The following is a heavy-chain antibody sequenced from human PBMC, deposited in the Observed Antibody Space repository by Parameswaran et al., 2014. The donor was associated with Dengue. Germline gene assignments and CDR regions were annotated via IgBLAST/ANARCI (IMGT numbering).Heavy chain of an antibody. CDR3: ARVLGAGWELLGWFDP. CDR2: INWNGGST. V-gene: IGHV3-20*01. Sequence: VRQMPGKGLEWVSGINWNGGSTGYADSVKGRFTISRDNAKNSLYLQMNSLRAEDTALYHCARVLGAGWELLGWFDPWGQGTLVTVSS. D-gene: IGHD1-26*01. J-gene: IGHJ5*02.